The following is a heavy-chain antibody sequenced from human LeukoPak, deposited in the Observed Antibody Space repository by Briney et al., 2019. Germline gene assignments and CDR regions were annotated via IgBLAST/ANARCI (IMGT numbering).Heavy chain of an antibody. D-gene: IGHD3-22*01. Sequence: SESLSLTCTVSAGSISNYNGSWIRQPPWKGLEWMGYIYYSGSTNYNPSLKSRVTISVDTSKNQFSLKLSSVTAADTAVYYCARSLAQTWYYYEHYYGMDVWGQGTTVTVSS. CDR3: ARSLAQTWYYYEHYYGMDV. CDR2: IYYSGST. V-gene: IGHV4-59*01. CDR1: AGSISNYN. J-gene: IGHJ6*02.